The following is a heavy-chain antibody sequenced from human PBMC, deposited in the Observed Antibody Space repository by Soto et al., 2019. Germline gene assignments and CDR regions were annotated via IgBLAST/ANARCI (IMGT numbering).Heavy chain of an antibody. V-gene: IGHV1-24*01. Sequence: ASVKVSCKVSGYTLTELSMHWVRQAPGKGLEWMGGFDPEDGETIYAQKFQGRVTMTEDTSTDTAYMELSSLRSEDTALYYCATAGPGRFLEWLLFAFDIWGQGTMVTVSS. D-gene: IGHD3-3*01. CDR2: FDPEDGET. J-gene: IGHJ3*02. CDR1: GYTLTELS. CDR3: ATAGPGRFLEWLLFAFDI.